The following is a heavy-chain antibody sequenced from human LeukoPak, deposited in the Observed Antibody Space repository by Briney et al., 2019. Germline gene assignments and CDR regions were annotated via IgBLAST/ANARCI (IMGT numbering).Heavy chain of an antibody. CDR2: INHSGST. V-gene: IGHV4-34*01. J-gene: IGHJ4*02. Sequence: SETLSLTCAVYGWSFSGYYWSWVRQPPGKGLEWIGEINHSGSTNYNPALKSRVTISVDTTKNQFSLKLRSVTAADTAVYCCAREGFLEWSRFFDYWGQGTLVTVSS. CDR3: AREGFLEWSRFFDY. CDR1: GWSFSGYY. D-gene: IGHD3-3*01.